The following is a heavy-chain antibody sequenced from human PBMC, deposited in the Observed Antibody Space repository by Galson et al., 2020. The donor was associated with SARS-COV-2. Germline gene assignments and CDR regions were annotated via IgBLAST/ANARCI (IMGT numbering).Heavy chain of an antibody. CDR3: ARDAVGNLDQ. CDR1: GFFFSDYY. J-gene: IGHJ4*02. V-gene: IGHV3-11*01. Sequence: TGGSLSLSCAASGFFFSDYYINWIRLPPAKGLEWLAFISGPGTMIYYADSVKGRFTIARDNAKNSLYLQMNSLRADDTAVYYWARDAVGNLDQWGQGTLVTVSS. CDR2: ISGPGTMI. D-gene: IGHD1-1*01.